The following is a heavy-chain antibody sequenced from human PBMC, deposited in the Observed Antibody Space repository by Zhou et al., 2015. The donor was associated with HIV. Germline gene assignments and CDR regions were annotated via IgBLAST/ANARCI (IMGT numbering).Heavy chain of an antibody. Sequence: QVQLVQSGAEVKKPGASVKVSCKASGYTFTSYGISWVRQAPGQGLEWMGRIIPILGIANYAQKFQGRVTITADKSTSTAYMELSSLRSEDTAVYYCARDRTAAGRFDFDYWGQGTLVTVSS. CDR2: IIPILGIA. D-gene: IGHD3-9*01. CDR3: ARDRTAAGRFDFDY. CDR1: GYTFTSYG. J-gene: IGHJ4*02. V-gene: IGHV1-69*04.